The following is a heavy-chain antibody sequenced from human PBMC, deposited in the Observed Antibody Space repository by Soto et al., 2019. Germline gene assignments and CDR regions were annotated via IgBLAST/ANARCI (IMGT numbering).Heavy chain of an antibody. V-gene: IGHV4-61*01. CDR1: GGSVSSGYY. J-gene: IGHJ4*02. D-gene: IGHD2-15*01. CDR2: LDYTVST. Sequence: QVQLQESGPGLVKPSETLSLTCSVSGGSVSSGYYWNWIRQSPGKGLEWIGNLDYTVSTNYNPSLKSRLTISVNTSKTQFFLNLTSVTAADTAVYYCARGPIPVVRRYFDSWGQGIPVTVSS. CDR3: ARGPIPVVRRYFDS.